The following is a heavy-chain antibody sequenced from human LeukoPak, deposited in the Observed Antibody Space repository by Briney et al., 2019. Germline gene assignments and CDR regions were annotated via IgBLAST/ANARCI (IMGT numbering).Heavy chain of an antibody. Sequence: GGSLRLSCAASGFTFSNAWMSWVRQAPGKGLEWVSVIYSGGSTYYADSVKGRFTISRDNSKNTLYLQMNSLRAEDTAVYYCARLLNDYGDYVFDYWGQGTLVTVSS. D-gene: IGHD4-17*01. CDR1: GFTFSNAW. CDR3: ARLLNDYGDYVFDY. CDR2: IYSGGST. V-gene: IGHV3-66*04. J-gene: IGHJ4*02.